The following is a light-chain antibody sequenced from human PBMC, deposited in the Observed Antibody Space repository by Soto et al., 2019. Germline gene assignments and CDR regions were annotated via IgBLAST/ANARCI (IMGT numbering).Light chain of an antibody. CDR3: QQYGSSPIT. J-gene: IGKJ5*01. CDR1: QSVSSSY. Sequence: EIVLTQSPGTLSLSPGERATLSCRASQSVSSSYLAWYQQKPGQAPRLLIYGASSRATGIPDRFSGSGSGXXXXXXXXXLEPEDFAVYYCQQYGSSPITFGQGTRLEIK. CDR2: GAS. V-gene: IGKV3-20*01.